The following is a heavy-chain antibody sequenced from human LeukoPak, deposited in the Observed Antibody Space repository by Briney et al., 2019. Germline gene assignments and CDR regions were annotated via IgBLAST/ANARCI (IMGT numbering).Heavy chain of an antibody. CDR2: IYHSGST. CDR3: ARDFWSGYDFSSGFDP. Sequence: PSETLSLTCAVSGGSISSGGYSWSWIRQPPGKGLEWIGYIYHSGSTYYNPSLKSRVTISVDRSKNQFSLKLSSVTAADTAVYHCARDFWSGYDFSSGFDPWGQGTLVTVSS. J-gene: IGHJ5*02. V-gene: IGHV4-30-2*01. CDR1: GGSISSGGYS. D-gene: IGHD3-3*01.